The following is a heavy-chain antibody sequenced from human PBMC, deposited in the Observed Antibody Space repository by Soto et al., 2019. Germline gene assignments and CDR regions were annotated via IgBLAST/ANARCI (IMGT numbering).Heavy chain of an antibody. V-gene: IGHV1-18*01. Sequence: QVQLVQSGAEVKKPGASVKVSCKASGYTFTSYGISWVRQAPGQGLEWMGWISAYNGNTNYAQKLQGRVTMTTDTSPSTAYMELRGLSSDGTAVYYCASSLLVGYGLEGESHWGQGTLVTVSS. CDR2: ISAYNGNT. CDR1: GYTFTSYG. D-gene: IGHD5-18*01. J-gene: IGHJ4*02. CDR3: ASSLLVGYGLEGESH.